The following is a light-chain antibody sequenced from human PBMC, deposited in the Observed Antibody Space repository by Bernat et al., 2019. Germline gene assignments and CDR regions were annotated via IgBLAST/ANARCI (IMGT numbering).Light chain of an antibody. Sequence: SYVLTQPLSVSVDPGKTARMTCGGVNIGSKSVHWYQQKPGQAPVLVVCNDIDRPSGIPERFSGSNSGNTAILTISRVEAGDEADYYCQVYDSDSDHWVFGGGTKLTVL. CDR1: NIGSKS. J-gene: IGLJ3*02. CDR3: QVYDSDSDHWV. V-gene: IGLV3-21*03. CDR2: NDI.